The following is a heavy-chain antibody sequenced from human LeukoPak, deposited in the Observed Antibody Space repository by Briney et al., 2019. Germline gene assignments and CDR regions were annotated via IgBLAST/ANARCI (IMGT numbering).Heavy chain of an antibody. J-gene: IGHJ1*01. Sequence: SQTLSLTCTVSGGSISSGGYYWSWIRQPPGKGLEWIGEIYHSGSTNYNPSLKSRVTISVDKSKNQFSLKLSSVTAADTAVYYCARTRYSSSGYFQHWGQGTLVTVSS. CDR3: ARTRYSSSGYFQH. CDR2: IYHSGST. V-gene: IGHV4-30-2*01. D-gene: IGHD6-13*01. CDR1: GGSISSGGYY.